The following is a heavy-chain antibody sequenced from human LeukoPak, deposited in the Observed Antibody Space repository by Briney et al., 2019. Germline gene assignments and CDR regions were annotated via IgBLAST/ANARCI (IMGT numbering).Heavy chain of an antibody. CDR2: IIPILGIA. J-gene: IGHJ4*02. Sequence: SVKVSCKASGGTSSNYIFSWVRQAPGQGLDWMGRIIPILGIANYAQKFQGRVTTTADKSTSTAYMELSSLRSEDTAIYYCASTYRSSSGASFDYWGQGTLVTVSS. CDR1: GGTSSNYI. D-gene: IGHD6-6*01. CDR3: ASTYRSSSGASFDY. V-gene: IGHV1-69*02.